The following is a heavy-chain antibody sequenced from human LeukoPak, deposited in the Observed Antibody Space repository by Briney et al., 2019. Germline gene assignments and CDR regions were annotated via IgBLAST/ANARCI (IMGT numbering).Heavy chain of an antibody. Sequence: SQTLSLTCTVSGGSINSGGYYWSWIRQSAGKGLEWIGRIYTSASTNYNPSLKSRATISVDTSKNQFSLKLNSVTAADTSVYYCARLTPGKNWFDPWGHGTLVTVSS. D-gene: IGHD3-10*01. CDR3: ARLTPGKNWFDP. CDR2: IYTSAST. V-gene: IGHV4-61*02. CDR1: GGSINSGGYY. J-gene: IGHJ5*02.